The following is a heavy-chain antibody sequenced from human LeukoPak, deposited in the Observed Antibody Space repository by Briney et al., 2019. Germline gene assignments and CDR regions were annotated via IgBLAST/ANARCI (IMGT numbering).Heavy chain of an antibody. CDR3: AKDRDFWSGFDY. Sequence: GGSLRLSCAASGFTFSSYAMSWVRQAPGKGLEWVSAISGRGGSTYYADSVKGRFTISRDNSKNTLYLQMNSLRAEDTAVYYCAKDRDFWSGFDYWGQGTLVTVSS. CDR1: GFTFSSYA. V-gene: IGHV3-23*01. CDR2: ISGRGGST. J-gene: IGHJ4*02. D-gene: IGHD3-3*01.